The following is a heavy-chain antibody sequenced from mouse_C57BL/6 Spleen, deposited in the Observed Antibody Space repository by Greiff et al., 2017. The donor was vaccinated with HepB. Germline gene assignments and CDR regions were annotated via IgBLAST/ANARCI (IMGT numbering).Heavy chain of an antibody. CDR2: IRLKSDNYAT. CDR3: TLGLEFDD. Sequence: EVQVVESGGGLVQPGGSMKLSCVASGFTFSNYWMNWVRQSPEKGLEWVAQIRLKSDNYATDYAESVKGRFTISRDDSKSSVYLHMNNLRAEDTGIYYCTLGLEFDDWGTGTTLTVSS. V-gene: IGHV6-3*01. D-gene: IGHD4-1*01. CDR1: GFTFSNYW. J-gene: IGHJ2*01.